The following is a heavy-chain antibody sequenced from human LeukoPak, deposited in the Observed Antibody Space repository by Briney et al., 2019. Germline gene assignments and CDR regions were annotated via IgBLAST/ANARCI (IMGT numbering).Heavy chain of an antibody. CDR1: GYSFTSYW. D-gene: IGHD2-2*01. V-gene: IGHV5-51*01. J-gene: IGHJ5*02. CDR2: IYPGDSDT. Sequence: GESLKISCKGSGYSFTSYWIGWVRQVPGKGLEWMGIIYPGDSDTRYSPSFQGQVTISADKSISTAYLQWSSLKASDTAMYYCARSYCSSTSCYYWFDPWGQGTLVTVSS. CDR3: ARSYCSSTSCYYWFDP.